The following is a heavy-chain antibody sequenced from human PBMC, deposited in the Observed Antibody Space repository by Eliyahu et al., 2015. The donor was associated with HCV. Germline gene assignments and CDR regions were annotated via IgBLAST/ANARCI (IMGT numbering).Heavy chain of an antibody. D-gene: IGHD3-10*01. CDR2: ISGSGGST. CDR3: ATPLPLWFGGAEEDY. CDR1: GFTFSSYA. V-gene: IGHV3-23*04. J-gene: IGHJ4*02. Sequence: EVQLVESGGGLVQPGGSLRLSCAASGFTFSSYAMSWVRQXPGKGLEWVSAISGSGGSTYYADSVKGRFTIXRDNSKNTLYLQMNSLRAEDTAVYYCATPLPLWFGGAEEDYWGQGTLVTVSS.